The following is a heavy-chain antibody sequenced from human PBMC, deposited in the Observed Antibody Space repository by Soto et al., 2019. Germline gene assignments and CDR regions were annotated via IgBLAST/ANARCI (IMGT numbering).Heavy chain of an antibody. D-gene: IGHD1-1*01. Sequence: VGSLRLSCAASGFTFSNYWINWVRQAPGEGLEWVANINEHGSEMHYVDSVKGRFTISRDNAKNSVYLQMNSLRAEDTAVYYCLSFWTDSWGQGSLVTVSS. CDR3: LSFWTDS. J-gene: IGHJ4*02. V-gene: IGHV3-7*03. CDR1: GFTFSNYW. CDR2: INEHGSEM.